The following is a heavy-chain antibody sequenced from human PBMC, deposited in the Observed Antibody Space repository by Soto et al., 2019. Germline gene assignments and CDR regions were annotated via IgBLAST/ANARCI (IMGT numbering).Heavy chain of an antibody. CDR3: TRRVATAGTYDY. D-gene: IGHD6-13*01. CDR1: GYSFNTYW. J-gene: IGHJ4*02. CDR2: IYPDDSET. V-gene: IGHV5-51*01. Sequence: GESLKISCKGSGYSFNTYWIGWVRQMPGKGLEWLGIIYPDDSETRYSPSFQGQVTISVDKSVSTAYLQWTSLKASDSAMYYCTRRVATAGTYDYWGQGTLVTVSS.